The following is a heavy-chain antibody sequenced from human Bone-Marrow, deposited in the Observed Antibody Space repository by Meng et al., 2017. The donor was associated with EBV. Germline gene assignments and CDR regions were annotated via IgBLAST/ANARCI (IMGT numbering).Heavy chain of an antibody. Sequence: QVQVVQSGPGVKKAGSSVKVSCKASGGAFRRSAISWVRQAPGQGLEWMGGFLPRLGAPNYAQKFHGRVKITADESTSTHYMDLSSLRSEDTAIYYCASESGRGYTPDYWGQGTLVTVSS. CDR1: GGAFRRSA. D-gene: IGHD3-10*01. V-gene: IGHV1-69*01. CDR2: FLPRLGAP. J-gene: IGHJ4*02. CDR3: ASESGRGYTPDY.